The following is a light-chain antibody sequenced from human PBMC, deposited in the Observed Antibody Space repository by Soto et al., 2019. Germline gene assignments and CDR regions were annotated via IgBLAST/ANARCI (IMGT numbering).Light chain of an antibody. CDR2: GNS. CDR1: SSNIGAGYD. J-gene: IGLJ1*01. V-gene: IGLV1-40*01. CDR3: QSYDSSLSGSYV. Sequence: SVRTQPPSVSGATGQRVTISCTGSSSNIGAGYDVHWYQQLPGTAPKLLIYGNSNRPSGVPDRFSGSKSGTSASLAITGLQAEDEADYYCQSYDSSLSGSYVFGTGPKVTVL.